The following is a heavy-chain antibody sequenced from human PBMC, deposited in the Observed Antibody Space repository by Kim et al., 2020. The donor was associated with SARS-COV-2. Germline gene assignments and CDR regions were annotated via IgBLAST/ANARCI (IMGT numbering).Heavy chain of an antibody. J-gene: IGHJ4*01. Sequence: GGSLRLSCAASGFTFSSYEMNWVRQAPGKGLEWVSYISSSGSTIYYADSVKGRFTISRDNAKNSLYLQMNSLRAEDTAVYYCARDSNYYDSSGYHFDYWGHGTLVTVSS. V-gene: IGHV3-48*03. D-gene: IGHD3-22*01. CDR2: ISSSGSTI. CDR1: GFTFSSYE. CDR3: ARDSNYYDSSGYHFDY.